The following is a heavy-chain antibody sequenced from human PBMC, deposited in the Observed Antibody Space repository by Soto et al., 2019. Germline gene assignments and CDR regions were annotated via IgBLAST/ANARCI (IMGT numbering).Heavy chain of an antibody. CDR2: ISGNGANT. CDR1: GLTFSTYA. D-gene: IGHD3-10*01. V-gene: IGHV3-23*01. Sequence: EVQLLGSGGGLVQPGGSLRLSCAASGLTFSTYAMSWVRQAPGKGLEWVSSISGNGANTYYTDSVKGRFIISRDNSKKTLFLQMTSLSAEDTALCCCAKDRPNYYGAGGGYSNAGGDYWGQGTLVTVSS. CDR3: AKDRPNYYGAGGGYSNAGGDY. J-gene: IGHJ4*02.